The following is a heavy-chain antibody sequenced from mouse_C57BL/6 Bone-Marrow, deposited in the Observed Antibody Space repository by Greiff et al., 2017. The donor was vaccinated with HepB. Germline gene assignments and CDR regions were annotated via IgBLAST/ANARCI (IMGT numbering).Heavy chain of an antibody. V-gene: IGHV1-69*01. CDR1: GYTFTSYW. Sequence: QVQLQQPGAELVMPGASVKLSCKASGYTFTSYWMHWVKQRPGQGLEWIGEIDPSDSYTNYNQKFKGKSTLTVDKSSSTAYMQLSSLTSEDSAVYYCARRWDYGAWFAYRGQGTLVTVSA. D-gene: IGHD2-4*01. CDR3: ARRWDYGAWFAY. CDR2: IDPSDSYT. J-gene: IGHJ3*01.